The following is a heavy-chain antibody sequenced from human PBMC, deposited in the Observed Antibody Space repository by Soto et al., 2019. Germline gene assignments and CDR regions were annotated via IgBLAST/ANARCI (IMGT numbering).Heavy chain of an antibody. CDR1: GFTFSIYA. Sequence: GGSLRLSCAASGFTFSIYAMSWVRQAPGKXLEWVSIISGSGGRTYYADSVKGRFTMSRDNSKNTLYLQMNSLRAEDTAVYYCAKEVVVESAGRSHYYYYGLDVWGQGTTVTVSS. V-gene: IGHV3-23*01. CDR2: ISGSGGRT. CDR3: AKEVVVESAGRSHYYYYGLDV. D-gene: IGHD2-2*01. J-gene: IGHJ6*02.